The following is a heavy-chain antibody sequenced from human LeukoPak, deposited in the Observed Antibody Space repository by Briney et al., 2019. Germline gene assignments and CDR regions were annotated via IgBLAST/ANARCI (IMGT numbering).Heavy chain of an antibody. J-gene: IGHJ4*02. V-gene: IGHV4-59*01. CDR1: GGSMSSYY. CDR2: IYYSGST. CDR3: ARVAGGVTQYFDH. D-gene: IGHD3-10*01. Sequence: PSETLSLTCTVSGGSMSSYYWSWIRQPPGNGLECIGYIYYSGSTYYNPSLESRVTISVDISKNQFSLKLKSVTAADTAVYYCARVAGGVTQYFDHWGQGTLVTVSS.